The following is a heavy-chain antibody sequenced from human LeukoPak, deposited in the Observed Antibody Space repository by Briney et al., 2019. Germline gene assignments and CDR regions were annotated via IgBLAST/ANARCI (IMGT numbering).Heavy chain of an antibody. D-gene: IGHD4-11*01. CDR1: GYSFTNYW. J-gene: IGHJ3*02. CDR3: ARRAPDYNKAFDI. CDR2: IYPGNSDT. Sequence: GESLKISCEGSGYSFTNYWIGWVRQMPGKGLEGMGIIYPGNSDTRYSPSFQGQFTFSADKSTGTAYLQWSSLKASDTAIYYCARRAPDYNKAFDIWGQGTVVSVSS. V-gene: IGHV5-51*01.